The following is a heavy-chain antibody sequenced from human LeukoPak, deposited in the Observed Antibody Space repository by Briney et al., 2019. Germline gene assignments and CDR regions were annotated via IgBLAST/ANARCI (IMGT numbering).Heavy chain of an antibody. V-gene: IGHV4-4*07. CDR3: ARDKYSYGPFSHYYYMDV. J-gene: IGHJ6*03. CDR2: IYTSGST. CDR1: DGSISSYY. Sequence: SETLSLTCTVSDGSISSYYWSWIRQPAGKGLEWIGRIYTSGSTNYNPSLKSRVTMSVDTSKNQFSLKLSSVTAADTAVYYCARDKYSYGPFSHYYYMDVWGKGTTVTVSS. D-gene: IGHD5-18*01.